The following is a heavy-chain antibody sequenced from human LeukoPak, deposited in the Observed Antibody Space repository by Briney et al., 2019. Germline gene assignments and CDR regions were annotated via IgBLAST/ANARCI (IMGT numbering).Heavy chain of an antibody. D-gene: IGHD4-17*01. CDR1: GFTFSNYR. Sequence: GGSLRLSCAASGFTFSNYRMHWLRQTPGKGLERVAVVSYDGTKKDYADSVKGRFTISRDNSKNTLYLQMNSLRGEDTAVYYRAMLDYGDLISFDFWGQGTLVTVSS. CDR2: VSYDGTKK. J-gene: IGHJ4*02. V-gene: IGHV3-30-3*01. CDR3: AMLDYGDLISFDF.